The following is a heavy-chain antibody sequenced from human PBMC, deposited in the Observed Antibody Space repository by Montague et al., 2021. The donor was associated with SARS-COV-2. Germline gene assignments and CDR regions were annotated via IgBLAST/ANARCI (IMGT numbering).Heavy chain of an antibody. D-gene: IGHD6-19*01. J-gene: IGHJ5*02. CDR3: AKDTLRTTVAFFDL. CDR2: INGGGDSK. Sequence: SLRLSCAASGFRFSNYAMNWVRQAPGKGLECVSGINGGGDSKFYTGSVKGRFTISRDNPKNTVYLQMNSLRAEDTAVYFCAKDTLRTTVAFFDLWGQGTRVTVSA. V-gene: IGHV3-23*01. CDR1: GFRFSNYA.